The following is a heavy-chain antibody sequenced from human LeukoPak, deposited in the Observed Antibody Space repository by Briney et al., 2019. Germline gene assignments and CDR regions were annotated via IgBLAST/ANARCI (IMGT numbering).Heavy chain of an antibody. J-gene: IGHJ6*03. D-gene: IGHD2-15*01. CDR2: IYYSGST. V-gene: IGHV4-59*01. Sequence: SETLSLTCTVSGDSISSYYWSWIRQPPGKGLEWIGYIYYSGSTNYNPSLKSRVTISVDTSKNQFSLKLSSVTAADTAVYYCARGAPCSGGSCYHKRYYYYYYMDVWGKGPRSPSP. CDR1: GDSISSYY. CDR3: ARGAPCSGGSCYHKRYYYYYYMDV.